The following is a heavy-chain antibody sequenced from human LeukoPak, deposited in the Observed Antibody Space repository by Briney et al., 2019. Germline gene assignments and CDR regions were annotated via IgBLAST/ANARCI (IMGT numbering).Heavy chain of an antibody. CDR3: AKLFGVVPAATEGY. CDR2: IYYSGST. D-gene: IGHD2-2*01. J-gene: IGHJ4*02. CDR1: GGSISSYY. Sequence: SETLSLTCTVSGGSISSYYWSWIRQPPGKGLEWIGYIYYSGSTNYNPSLKSRVTISVDTSKIQFSLELSSVTAADTAVYYCAKLFGVVPAATEGYWGQGTLVTVSS. V-gene: IGHV4-59*03.